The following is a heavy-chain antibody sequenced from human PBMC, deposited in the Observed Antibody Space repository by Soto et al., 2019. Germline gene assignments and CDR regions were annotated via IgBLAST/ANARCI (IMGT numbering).Heavy chain of an antibody. CDR2: IYYSGST. CDR3: ARHEYGDYVPWFEP. V-gene: IGHV4-59*01. Sequence: PSETLSLTCTVSGGSISSYYWSWIRQPPGKGLEWIGNIYYSGSTNYNPSLKSRVTISVHTSKNQFSLKLSSVTAADTAVYYCARHEYGDYVPWFEPWGQGTLVTV. J-gene: IGHJ5*02. D-gene: IGHD4-17*01. CDR1: GGSISSYY.